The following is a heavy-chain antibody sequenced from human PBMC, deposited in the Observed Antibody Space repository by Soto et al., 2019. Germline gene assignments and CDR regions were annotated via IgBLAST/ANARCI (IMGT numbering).Heavy chain of an antibody. CDR3: ARLRGGWLLYGHFDY. J-gene: IGHJ4*02. Sequence: QVQLHESGPGLVKPSQTLSLTCTVSGGSISRGGYYWSWIRQRQGKGLEWIAYMYKTGSTPYNLSLKSRVTMSGDTSQNQVSLKLTSVSAADTAVYYCARLRGGWLLYGHFDYWGQGALVTVSS. CDR2: MYKTGST. V-gene: IGHV4-31*03. CDR1: GGSISRGGYY. D-gene: IGHD3-3*01.